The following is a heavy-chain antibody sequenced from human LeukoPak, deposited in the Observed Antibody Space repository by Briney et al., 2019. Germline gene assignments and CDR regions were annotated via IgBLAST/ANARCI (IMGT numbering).Heavy chain of an antibody. J-gene: IGHJ4*02. CDR1: GFTLSSYG. D-gene: IGHD6-13*01. CDR3: AKDLDSSSWYETAFDY. V-gene: IGHV3-23*01. CDR2: ISGSGGST. Sequence: GGSLRLSCAASGFTLSSYGMSWVRQAPGKGLEWVSAISGSGGSTYYADSVKGRFTISRDNSKNTLYLQMNSLRAEDTAVYYCAKDLDSSSWYETAFDYWGQGTLVTVSS.